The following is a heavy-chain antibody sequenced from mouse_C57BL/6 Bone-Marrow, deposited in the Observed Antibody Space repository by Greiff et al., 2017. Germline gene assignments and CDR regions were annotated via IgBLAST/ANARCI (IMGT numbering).Heavy chain of an antibody. CDR3: AGYGNYGYFDY. J-gene: IGHJ2*01. Sequence: QVQLQQSGAELVRPGSSVKLSCKASGYTFTSYWMHWVKKRPIQGLEWIGNIDPSGSDTHYNQKFKDKATLTVDKSSSTAYLQLSSLTSEDSAVYYCAGYGNYGYFDYWGQGTTLTVSS. V-gene: IGHV1-52*01. CDR1: GYTFTSYW. D-gene: IGHD2-1*01. CDR2: IDPSGSDT.